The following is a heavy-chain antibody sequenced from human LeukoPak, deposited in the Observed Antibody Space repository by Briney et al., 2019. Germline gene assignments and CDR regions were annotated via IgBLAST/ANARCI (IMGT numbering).Heavy chain of an antibody. Sequence: SETLSLTCTVSGGSISSYYWSWIRQPPGKGLEWIGYIYYSGSTNYNPSLKSRVTISVDTSKNQFSLKLSSVTAADTAVYYCARHLSSGWPTIYFDYWSQGTLVTVSS. J-gene: IGHJ4*02. V-gene: IGHV4-59*08. CDR2: IYYSGST. D-gene: IGHD6-19*01. CDR3: ARHLSSGWPTIYFDY. CDR1: GGSISSYY.